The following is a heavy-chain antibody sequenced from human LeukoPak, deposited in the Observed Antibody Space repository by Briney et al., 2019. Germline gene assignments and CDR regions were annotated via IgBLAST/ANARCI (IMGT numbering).Heavy chain of an antibody. CDR2: MNPSSGRT. CDR1: GYTFTSYD. J-gene: IGHJ4*02. CDR3: ARGWSTGYPYGFEY. Sequence: GASVKVSCKASGYTFTSYDINWVRQATGQGLEWMGWMNPSSGRTGYAQKYQGRVTITRNTTISTAYMELSGLRAEDTALYYGARGWSTGYPYGFEYWGQGTLVTVSS. D-gene: IGHD5-12*01. V-gene: IGHV1-8*03.